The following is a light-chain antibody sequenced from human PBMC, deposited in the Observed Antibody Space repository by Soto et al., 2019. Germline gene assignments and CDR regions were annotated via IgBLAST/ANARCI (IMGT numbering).Light chain of an antibody. V-gene: IGLV2-11*01. CDR2: DVS. J-gene: IGLJ1*01. Sequence: QSALTQPRSVSGSPGQSVTISCTGTSSDVGGYNYVSWYQQHPGKAPKLMIYDVSKWPSGVPDRFSGSKSGNTASLTISGLRAEDEADYYCCSYAGSNTHYVFGTGTKVTVL. CDR1: SSDVGGYNY. CDR3: CSYAGSNTHYV.